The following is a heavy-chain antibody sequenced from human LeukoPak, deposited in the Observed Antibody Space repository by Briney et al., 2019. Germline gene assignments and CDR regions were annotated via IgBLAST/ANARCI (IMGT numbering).Heavy chain of an antibody. CDR3: ARATGGYDRGLFDY. V-gene: IGHV4-39*07. Sequence: SETLSLTCTVSGGSISSSSYYWGWIRQPPGKGLEWIGSIYYSGSTYYNPSLKSRVTISVDTSKNQFSLKLSSVTAADTAVYYCARATGGYDRGLFDYWGQGTLVTVSS. D-gene: IGHD5-12*01. J-gene: IGHJ4*02. CDR1: GGSISSSSYY. CDR2: IYYSGST.